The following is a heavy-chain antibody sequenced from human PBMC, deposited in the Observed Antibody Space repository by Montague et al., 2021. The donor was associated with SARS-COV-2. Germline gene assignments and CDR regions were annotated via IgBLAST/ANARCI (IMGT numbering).Heavy chain of an antibody. CDR3: ARTSASSDY. CDR2: TYYRSKWYN. Sequence: CAISGDSVSRNSVARNWIRQSPSRGLEWLGRTYYRSKWYNDYAVSVKSRITINPDTSKNQISLQLNSVTPEDTAVYYCARTSASSDYWGQGTLVTVSS. J-gene: IGHJ4*02. V-gene: IGHV6-1*01. CDR1: GDSVSRNSVA. D-gene: IGHD1-26*01.